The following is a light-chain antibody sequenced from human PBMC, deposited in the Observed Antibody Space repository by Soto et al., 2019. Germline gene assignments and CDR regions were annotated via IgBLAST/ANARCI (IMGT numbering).Light chain of an antibody. Sequence: AIRMTQSPSSFSASTGDRVTSTCRASQGISSYLAWYQQKPGKAPKLLIYAASTLQSGVPSRFSGSGSGTDFTLTISCLQSEDFATYYCQQYYSYPYTFGQGIKLEIQ. V-gene: IGKV1-8*01. J-gene: IGKJ2*01. CDR3: QQYYSYPYT. CDR2: AAS. CDR1: QGISSY.